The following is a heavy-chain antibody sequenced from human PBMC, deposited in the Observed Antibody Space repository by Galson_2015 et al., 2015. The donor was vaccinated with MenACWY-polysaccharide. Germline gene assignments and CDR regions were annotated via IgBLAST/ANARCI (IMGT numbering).Heavy chain of an antibody. CDR2: IRIKKYGETT. CDR1: GFTFGDFA. CDR3: TRGELDY. V-gene: IGHV3-49*03. Sequence: SLRLSCATSGFTFGDFAMSWFRQAPGKGLEWVSFIRIKKYGETTEYAASVKGRFTISRDDSKSIAYLQMNSLQSDDIAIYYCTRGELDYWGQGALVTVSS. J-gene: IGHJ4*02.